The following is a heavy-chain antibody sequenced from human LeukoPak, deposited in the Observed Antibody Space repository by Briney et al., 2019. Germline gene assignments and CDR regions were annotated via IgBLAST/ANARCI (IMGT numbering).Heavy chain of an antibody. CDR3: ARGSHYYGSGNRYYLDY. CDR2: INHSGST. D-gene: IGHD3-10*01. V-gene: IGHV4-34*01. Sequence: PSETLSLTCAVYGGSFSGYYWSWIRQPPGKGLEWIGEINHSGSTNYNPSLKSRVTISVDTSKNQFSLKLSSVTAADTAVYYCARGSHYYGSGNRYYLDYWGQGTLVTVSS. CDR1: GGSFSGYY. J-gene: IGHJ4*02.